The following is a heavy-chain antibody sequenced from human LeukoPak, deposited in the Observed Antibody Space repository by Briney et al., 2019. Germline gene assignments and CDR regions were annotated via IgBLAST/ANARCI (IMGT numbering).Heavy chain of an antibody. V-gene: IGHV1-69*11. J-gene: IGHJ4*02. D-gene: IGHD5-18*01. CDR2: IIPILGTA. CDR1: GGTFSSYA. CDR3: ARERLSRVAMVSFDY. Sequence: SVKVSCKASGGTFSSYAISWVRQAPGQGLEWMGRIIPILGTANYAQKFQGRVTITTDESTSTAYMELSSLRSEDTAVYYCARERLSRVAMVSFDYWGQGTLVTVSS.